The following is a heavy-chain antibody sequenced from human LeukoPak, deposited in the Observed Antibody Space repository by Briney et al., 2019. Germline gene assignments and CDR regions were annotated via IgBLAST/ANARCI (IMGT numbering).Heavy chain of an antibody. D-gene: IGHD3-22*01. Sequence: SETLSLTCAVYGGSFSGYYWSWIRHPPGKGLEWIGEINHSGSTNYNPSLKSRVTISVDTSKNQFSLKLGSVTAADTAVYYCAMSEGLERSYDSSGYYYSYFDYWGQGTLVTVSS. CDR3: AMSEGLERSYDSSGYYYSYFDY. J-gene: IGHJ4*02. CDR1: GGSFSGYY. CDR2: INHSGST. V-gene: IGHV4-34*01.